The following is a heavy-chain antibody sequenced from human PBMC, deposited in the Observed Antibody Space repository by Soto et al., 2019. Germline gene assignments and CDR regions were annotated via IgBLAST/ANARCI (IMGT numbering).Heavy chain of an antibody. CDR1: GFTVSSNY. Sequence: GGSLRLSCAASGFTVSSNYMSWVRQAPGKGLEWVSVIYSGGSTYYADSVKGRFTISRDNSKNTLYLQMNSLRAEDTAVYYCARDRHGDYVFDYWGQGTLVTVSS. D-gene: IGHD4-17*01. V-gene: IGHV3-66*01. CDR2: IYSGGST. J-gene: IGHJ4*02. CDR3: ARDRHGDYVFDY.